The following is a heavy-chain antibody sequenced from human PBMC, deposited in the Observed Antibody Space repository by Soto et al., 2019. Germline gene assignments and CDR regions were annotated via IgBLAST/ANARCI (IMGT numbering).Heavy chain of an antibody. CDR2: ISGSGGST. V-gene: IGHV3-23*01. Sequence: HPGGSLRLSCAASGFTFSSYAMSWVRQAPGKGLEWVSAISGSGGSTYYADSVKGRFTISRDNSKNTLYLQMNSLRAEDTAVYYCAKPGLDYRGAFDIWGQGTMVTVSS. CDR1: GFTFSSYA. D-gene: IGHD4-4*01. J-gene: IGHJ3*02. CDR3: AKPGLDYRGAFDI.